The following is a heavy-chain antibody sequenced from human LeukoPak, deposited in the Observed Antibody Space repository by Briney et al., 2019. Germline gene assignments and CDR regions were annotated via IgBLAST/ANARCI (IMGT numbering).Heavy chain of an antibody. CDR2: ITTYNGEK. V-gene: IGHV1-18*01. Sequence: GASVKVSCTASGYTLSEYGISWVRQAPGQGLEWGGWITTYNGEKIYSQKFQGRVTMTTDTSSGTYYMELRNLRSDDTAIYYCARDCSNGVCYPRDYWGQGTLVIVSS. CDR3: ARDCSNGVCYPRDY. D-gene: IGHD2-8*01. J-gene: IGHJ4*02. CDR1: GYTLSEYG.